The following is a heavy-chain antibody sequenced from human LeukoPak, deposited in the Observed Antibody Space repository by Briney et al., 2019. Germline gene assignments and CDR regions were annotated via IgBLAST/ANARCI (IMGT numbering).Heavy chain of an antibody. Sequence: GGSLSLSCAASGFTFSSYDMSWVRQAPGKGLEWVSAISGSGDSTYYADSVKGRFTISRDNSKNTLYLQMNSLRAEDTAVYYCAKDVVRSQGSNYYYKDVWGKGTTVTVSS. CDR3: AKDVVRSQGSNYYYKDV. J-gene: IGHJ6*03. V-gene: IGHV3-23*01. CDR2: ISGSGDST. D-gene: IGHD2-15*01. CDR1: GFTFSSYD.